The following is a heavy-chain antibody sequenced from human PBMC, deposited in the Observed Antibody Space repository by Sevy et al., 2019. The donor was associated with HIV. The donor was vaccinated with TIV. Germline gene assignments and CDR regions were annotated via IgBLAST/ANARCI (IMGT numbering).Heavy chain of an antibody. CDR3: ARHLQQTRTYHYYYGMDV. V-gene: IGHV4-39*01. CDR1: GGPISSTFSY. D-gene: IGHD6-13*01. J-gene: IGHJ6*02. CDR2: AHYSEST. Sequence: SETLSLTCSVSGGPISSTFSYWGWIRQPPGKGLEWIGSAHYSESTYSNSSLKSRATISVDTSRSHFSLKLTSVTAADTAVYYCARHLQQTRTYHYYYGMDVWGQGTTVTVSS.